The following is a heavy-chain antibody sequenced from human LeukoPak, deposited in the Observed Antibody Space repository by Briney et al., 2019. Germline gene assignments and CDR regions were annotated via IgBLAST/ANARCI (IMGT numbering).Heavy chain of an antibody. D-gene: IGHD5-18*01. CDR3: ARDTARGRYYYYYMDV. Sequence: GGSLRLSCAASGFTVSSNYMSWVRQAPGKGLGWVSVIYSGGSTYYADSVMGRFTISRDNSKNTLYLQMNSLRAEDTAVYYCARDTARGRYYYYYMDVWGKGTTVTVSS. J-gene: IGHJ6*03. CDR1: GFTVSSNY. CDR2: IYSGGST. V-gene: IGHV3-53*01.